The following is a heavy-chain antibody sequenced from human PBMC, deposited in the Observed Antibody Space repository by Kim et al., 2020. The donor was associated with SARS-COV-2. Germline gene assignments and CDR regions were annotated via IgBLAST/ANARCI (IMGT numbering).Heavy chain of an antibody. V-gene: IGHV4-4*07. CDR1: GGSISSYY. D-gene: IGHD2-2*01. Sequence: SETLSLTCTVSGGSISSYYWSWIRQPTGKGLEWIGRIYTSGSTNYNPSLKSRVTMSVDTSKNQFSLKLSSVTAADTAVYYCARDYCSSTSCPGGTTMDVWGKGTTVTVSS. CDR2: IYTSGST. CDR3: ARDYCSSTSCPGGTTMDV. J-gene: IGHJ6*03.